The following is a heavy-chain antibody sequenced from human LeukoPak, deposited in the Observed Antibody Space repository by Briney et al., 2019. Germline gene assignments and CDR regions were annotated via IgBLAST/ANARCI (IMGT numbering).Heavy chain of an antibody. CDR3: ARGAPHYYGSGSDAFDI. D-gene: IGHD3-10*01. Sequence: GSLRLSCAASGFTFSSYSMNWVRQAPGKGLEWVSSISSSSSYIYYADSVKGRFTISRDNAKNSLYLQMNSLRAEDTAVYYCARGAPHYYGSGSDAFDIWGQGTMVTVSS. CDR2: ISSSSSYI. CDR1: GFTFSSYS. V-gene: IGHV3-21*01. J-gene: IGHJ3*02.